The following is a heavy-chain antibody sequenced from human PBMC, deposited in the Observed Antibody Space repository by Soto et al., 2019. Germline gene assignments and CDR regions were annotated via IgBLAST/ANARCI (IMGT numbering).Heavy chain of an antibody. Sequence: PSQTLSLTCAISGDSVSSNSAAWNWIRQSPSRGLEWLGRTYYRSKWYNDYAVSVKSRITINPDTSKNQFSLQLNSVTPEDTAVYYCARDLPNQCSKGTSCHYYYGMDVWGQGTTVTVSS. V-gene: IGHV6-1*01. CDR1: GDSVSSNSAA. D-gene: IGHD2-2*01. J-gene: IGHJ6*02. CDR2: TYYRSKWYN. CDR3: ARDLPNQCSKGTSCHYYYGMDV.